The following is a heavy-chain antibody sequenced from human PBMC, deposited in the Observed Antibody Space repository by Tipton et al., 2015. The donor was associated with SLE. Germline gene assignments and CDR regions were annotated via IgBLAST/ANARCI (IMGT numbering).Heavy chain of an antibody. J-gene: IGHJ5*02. CDR1: GGSISSSSYY. V-gene: IGHV4-39*01. CDR2: IYYSGST. CDR3: ARLRVVRGVIGWFDP. D-gene: IGHD3-10*01. Sequence: TLSLTCTVSGGSISSSSYYWGWIRQPPGKGLEWIGSIYYSGSTYYNPSLKSRVTISVDTSKNQFSLNLSSMTAAETAVYYCARLRVVRGVIGWFDPWGQGTLVTVSS.